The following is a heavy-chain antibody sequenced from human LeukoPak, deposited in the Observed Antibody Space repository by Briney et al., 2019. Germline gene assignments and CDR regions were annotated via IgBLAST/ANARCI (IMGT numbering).Heavy chain of an antibody. J-gene: IGHJ4*02. CDR3: ARNRDCNAGGCYEDY. Sequence: SETLPLTCTVSGGFIYRSGYFWGWFRQPPGKTLEWLGSSHLYGSTYYNPSLKSRITVSVDMPKNQFSLRLSSINDAHKSVYYCARNRDCNAGGCYEDYWGQGTLVTVSS. CDR1: GGFIYRSGYF. D-gene: IGHD2-15*01. CDR2: SHLYGST. V-gene: IGHV4-39*01.